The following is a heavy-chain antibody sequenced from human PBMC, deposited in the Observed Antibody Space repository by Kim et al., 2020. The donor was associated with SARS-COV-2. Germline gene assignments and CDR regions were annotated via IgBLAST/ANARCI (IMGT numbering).Heavy chain of an antibody. D-gene: IGHD6-6*01. Sequence: SETLSLTCTVSGGSISSGGYYWSWIRQHPGKGLEWIGYIYYSGSTYYNPSLKSRVTISVDTSKNQFSLKLSSVTAADTAVYYCARDTPSSSLDYWGQGTLVTVSS. V-gene: IGHV4-31*03. CDR2: IYYSGST. CDR3: ARDTPSSSLDY. J-gene: IGHJ4*02. CDR1: GGSISSGGYY.